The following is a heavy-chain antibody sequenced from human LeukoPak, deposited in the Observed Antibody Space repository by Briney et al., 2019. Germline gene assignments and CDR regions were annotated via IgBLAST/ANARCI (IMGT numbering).Heavy chain of an antibody. J-gene: IGHJ5*02. Sequence: PGGSLRLSCAASGFTFSSYGMHWVRQAPGKGLEWEAVISYDGSNKYYADSVKGRFTISRDNSKNTLYLQMNSLRAEDTAVYYCAKERRDGYNYAFDPWGQGTLVTVSS. CDR2: ISYDGSNK. V-gene: IGHV3-30*18. CDR1: GFTFSSYG. CDR3: AKERRDGYNYAFDP. D-gene: IGHD5-24*01.